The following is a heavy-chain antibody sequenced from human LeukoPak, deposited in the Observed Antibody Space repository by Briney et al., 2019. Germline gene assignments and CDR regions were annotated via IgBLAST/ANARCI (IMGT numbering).Heavy chain of an antibody. D-gene: IGHD1-14*01. CDR3: ARGPAPPNPYHYYGMDV. Sequence: PSETLSPTCAVYGGSFSGYYWSWIRQSPGKGLEWIGEITHSGSTNYNPSLKSRVTISMDTSKNQFSLKVTSVTAADTAVYHCARGPAPPNPYHYYGMDVWGQGTTVTVSS. CDR1: GGSFSGYY. CDR2: ITHSGST. V-gene: IGHV4-34*01. J-gene: IGHJ6*02.